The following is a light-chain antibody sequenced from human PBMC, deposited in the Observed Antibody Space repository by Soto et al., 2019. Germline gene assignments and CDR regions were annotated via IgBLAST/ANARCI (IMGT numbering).Light chain of an antibody. CDR2: GAS. Sequence: ETVMTQSPANRSMSPGERATLSCRASQTIANNLAWYQQRPGQAPRLLIYGASTRATGIPARFSGSGSGTEFTLTISSLQSEDFAIYYCQQYNNWPPYTFGQGTKLEIK. V-gene: IGKV3-15*01. CDR1: QTIANN. J-gene: IGKJ2*01. CDR3: QQYNNWPPYT.